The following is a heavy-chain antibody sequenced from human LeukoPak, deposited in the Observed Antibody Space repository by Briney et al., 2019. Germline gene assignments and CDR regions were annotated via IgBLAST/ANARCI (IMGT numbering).Heavy chain of an antibody. CDR1: GGSFSGYY. Sequence: PSETLSLTCAVYGGSFSGYYWSWIRQPPGKGLEWIGEINHSGSTNYNPSLKSRVTISVDTSKNQFSLKLSSMTAADTAVYYCAVRWDRTTVTPSYYYGMDVWGQGTTVTVSS. D-gene: IGHD4-17*01. CDR3: AVRWDRTTVTPSYYYGMDV. CDR2: INHSGST. V-gene: IGHV4-34*01. J-gene: IGHJ6*02.